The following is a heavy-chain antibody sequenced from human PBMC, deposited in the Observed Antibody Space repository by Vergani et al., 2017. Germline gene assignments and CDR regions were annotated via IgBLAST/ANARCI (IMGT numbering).Heavy chain of an antibody. Sequence: QVQLVQSGAEVKKPGASVKVSCRASGYTFTGYYMHWVRQAPGQGLEWMGWINPNSGGTNYAQKFQGRVTMTRDTSISTAYMELSRLRSDDTAVYYCARGFYYDRFQRTLGYWGQGTLVTVSS. V-gene: IGHV1-2*02. CDR2: INPNSGGT. J-gene: IGHJ4*02. CDR1: GYTFTGYY. D-gene: IGHD3-22*01. CDR3: ARGFYYDRFQRTLGY.